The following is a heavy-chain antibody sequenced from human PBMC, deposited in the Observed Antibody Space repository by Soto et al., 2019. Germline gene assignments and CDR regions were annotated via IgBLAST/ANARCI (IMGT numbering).Heavy chain of an antibody. V-gene: IGHV1-18*04. Sequence: ASVKVSCKASGYTFTNHCISWVLQAPGQGLEWLGWISGHNGNTKYAQRLKGRVTMTADTSTSTAYMELRSLRSDETAVYYCARDLYPLAYYFDFWGQGTLVTVSS. CDR2: ISGHNGNT. CDR3: ARDLYPLAYYFDF. D-gene: IGHD2-8*01. CDR1: GYTFTNHC. J-gene: IGHJ4*02.